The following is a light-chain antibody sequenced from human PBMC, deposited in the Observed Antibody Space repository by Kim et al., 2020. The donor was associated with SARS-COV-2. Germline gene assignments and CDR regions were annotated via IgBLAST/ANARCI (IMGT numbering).Light chain of an antibody. CDR2: GAS. Sequence: EIVLTQSPGTLSLSRGESATLSCRASQTIDNNYLAWYQHKSGQTPRLLIYGASSRATGVSDRFRGSGSGTDFTLTISRLEPEDVAVFYCKQYTTSPITFGQGTRLEIK. CDR1: QTIDNNY. CDR3: KQYTTSPIT. J-gene: IGKJ5*01. V-gene: IGKV3-20*01.